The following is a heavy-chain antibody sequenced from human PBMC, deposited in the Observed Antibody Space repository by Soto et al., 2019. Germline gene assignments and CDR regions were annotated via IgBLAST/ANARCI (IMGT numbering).Heavy chain of an antibody. D-gene: IGHD1-26*01. V-gene: IGHV1-18*04. J-gene: IGHJ4*02. CDR2: ISAYNGNT. CDR1: GYTFTSYG. Sequence: ASVKVSCKASGYTFTSYGISWVRQAPGQGLEWMGWISAYNGNTNYAQKPQGRVTMTTDTSTSTAYMELRSLRSDDTAVYYCARSRLSYPFFDYWGQGTLVTVSS. CDR3: ARSRLSYPFFDY.